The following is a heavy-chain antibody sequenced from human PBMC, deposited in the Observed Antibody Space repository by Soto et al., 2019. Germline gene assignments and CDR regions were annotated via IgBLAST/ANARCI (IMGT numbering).Heavy chain of an antibody. V-gene: IGHV4-30-4*01. D-gene: IGHD3-22*01. CDR2: IYYSGST. J-gene: IGHJ4*02. CDR3: ARGSYYYDSSGYYRY. CDR1: GGSISSADYY. Sequence: SETLSLTCTVSGGSISSADYYWSWIRQPPGKGLEWIGYIYYSGSTYYNPSLKSRVTISVDTSKNQFSLKLSSVTAADTAVYYCARGSYYYDSSGYYRYWGQGTLVTVSS.